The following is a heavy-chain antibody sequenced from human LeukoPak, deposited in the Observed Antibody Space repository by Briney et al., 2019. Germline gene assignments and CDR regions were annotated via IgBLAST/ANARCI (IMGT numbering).Heavy chain of an antibody. V-gene: IGHV1-18*01. CDR2: ISAYNGNT. CDR3: ARIYFEGITMIVVVPGDF. D-gene: IGHD3-22*01. J-gene: IGHJ4*02. CDR1: GYTFTRYG. Sequence: AAVKVSFKASGYTFTRYGSSGVRQAPAQGREGMGWISAYNGNTNYARKLQGRVSMTTDTSTSTAYMELRSLRSDDTAVYYCARIYFEGITMIVVVPGDFWGQGTLVTVSS.